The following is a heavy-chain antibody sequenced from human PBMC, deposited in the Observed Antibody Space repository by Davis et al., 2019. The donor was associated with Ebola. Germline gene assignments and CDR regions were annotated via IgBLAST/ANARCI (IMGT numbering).Heavy chain of an antibody. CDR2: ISAYNGNT. Sequence: ASVKVSCKASGYTFTSYGISWVRQAPGQGLEWMGWISAYNGNTNYAQKLQGRVTTTTDTSTSTAYMELRSLRSDDTAVYYCARDNGGSSPHYYYYYYGMDVWGQGTTVTVSS. V-gene: IGHV1-18*01. CDR1: GYTFTSYG. J-gene: IGHJ6*02. D-gene: IGHD6-6*01. CDR3: ARDNGGSSPHYYYYYYGMDV.